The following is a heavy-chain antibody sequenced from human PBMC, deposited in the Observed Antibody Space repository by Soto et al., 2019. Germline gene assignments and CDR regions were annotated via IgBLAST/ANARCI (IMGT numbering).Heavy chain of an antibody. CDR2: INQSGDET. CDR1: GFTFSNDA. V-gene: IGHV3-23*01. D-gene: IGHD2-2*01. CDR3: AKRRSRGGFVDY. Sequence: EVQLLESGGGLVQPGGSLRLSCAASGFTFSNDAMTWVRQAPGKGLEWVSSINQSGDETYHADSVKGRFTISRDNSKNTLYLQLSSLRAAATAVYYCAKRRSRGGFVDYWGQGTLVAVSS. J-gene: IGHJ4*02.